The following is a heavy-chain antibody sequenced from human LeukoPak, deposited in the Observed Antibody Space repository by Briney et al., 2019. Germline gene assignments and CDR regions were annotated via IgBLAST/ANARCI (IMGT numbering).Heavy chain of an antibody. V-gene: IGHV1-2*02. CDR1: GYTFTGYY. CDR3: ARDFFYPVVPAAAPALDY. J-gene: IGHJ4*02. D-gene: IGHD2-2*01. CDR2: INPNSGGT. Sequence: ASVKVSCKASGYTFTGYYMHWVRQAPGQGLEWMGWINPNSGGTNYAQKFQGRVTMTRGTSISTAYMELSRLRSDDTAVYYCARDFFYPVVPAAAPALDYWGQGTLVTVSS.